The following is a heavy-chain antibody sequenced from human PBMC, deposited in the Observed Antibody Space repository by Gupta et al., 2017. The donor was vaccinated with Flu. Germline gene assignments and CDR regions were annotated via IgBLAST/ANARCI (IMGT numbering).Heavy chain of an antibody. CDR1: GGTFSSYA. D-gene: IGHD3-3*01. J-gene: IGHJ4*02. Sequence: QVQLVQSGAAVKKPGSSVKVSCKASGGTFSSYALSWVRQAPGQGLEWMGGIIPIFGTANYAQKFQGRVTITADESTSTAYMELSSLRSEDTAVYHCAREEGARSGYYTGAYWGQGTLVTVSS. CDR2: IIPIFGTA. CDR3: AREEGARSGYYTGAY. V-gene: IGHV1-69*01.